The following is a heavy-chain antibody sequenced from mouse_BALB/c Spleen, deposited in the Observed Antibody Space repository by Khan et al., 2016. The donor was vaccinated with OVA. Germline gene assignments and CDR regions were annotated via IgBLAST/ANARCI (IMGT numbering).Heavy chain of an antibody. Sequence: QVQLKQSGAELVKPGASVKLSCKASGYAFTNYQMYWVKQRPGQGLEWIGEINPSNGGTNFNEKFTSKATLTVDKSSSTAYMQLSSLTSEDSAVYYCTRGGYGGFAYWGQGTLVTVSA. CDR1: GYAFTNYQ. CDR3: TRGGYGGFAY. CDR2: INPSNGGT. D-gene: IGHD3-1*01. V-gene: IGHV1S81*02. J-gene: IGHJ3*01.